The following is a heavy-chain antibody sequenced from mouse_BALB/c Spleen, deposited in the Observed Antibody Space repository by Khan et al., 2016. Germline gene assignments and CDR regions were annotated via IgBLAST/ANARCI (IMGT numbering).Heavy chain of an antibody. V-gene: IGHV1-39*01. CDR2: IDPYYGGT. D-gene: IGHD2-4*01. CDR3: ARRGDYDGFAY. J-gene: IGHJ3*01. Sequence: VQLQQSGPELEKPGASVKISCKASGYSFTGYNMNWVKQSNGKSLEWIGNIDPYYGGTTYNQKFKGKATLTVDKSSSTAYMQFKSLTYEDSAVCYCARRGDYDGFAYWGQGTLVTVSA. CDR1: GYSFTGYN.